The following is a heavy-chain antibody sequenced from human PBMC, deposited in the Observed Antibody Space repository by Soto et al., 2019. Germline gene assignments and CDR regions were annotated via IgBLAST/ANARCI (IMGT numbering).Heavy chain of an antibody. V-gene: IGHV1-8*01. D-gene: IGHD3-10*01. CDR2: MNPNSGNT. Sequence: ASVKVSCKASGYTFASYDINWVRQATGQGLEWMGWMNPNSGNTGYAQKFQGRVTMTRNTSISTAYMELSSLRSEDTAVYYCLITMVRGVMGYFDYWGQGTLVTVSS. CDR3: LITMVRGVMGYFDY. J-gene: IGHJ4*02. CDR1: GYTFASYD.